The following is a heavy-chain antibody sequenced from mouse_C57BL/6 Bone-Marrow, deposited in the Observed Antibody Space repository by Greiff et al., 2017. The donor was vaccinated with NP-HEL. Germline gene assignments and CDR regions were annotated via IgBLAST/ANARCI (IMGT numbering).Heavy chain of an antibody. V-gene: IGHV3-6*01. CDR2: ISYDGSN. Sequence: EVKVEESGPGLVKPSQSLSLTCSVTGYSITSGYYWNWIRQFPGNKLEWMGYISYDGSNNYNPSLKNRISITRDTSKNQFFLKLNSVTTEDTATYYCARPIDSNYVWFAYWGQGTLVTVSA. CDR3: ARPIDSNYVWFAY. J-gene: IGHJ3*01. D-gene: IGHD2-5*01. CDR1: GYSITSGYY.